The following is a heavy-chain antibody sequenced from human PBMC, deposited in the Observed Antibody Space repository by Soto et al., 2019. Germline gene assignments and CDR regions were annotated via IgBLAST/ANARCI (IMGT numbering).Heavy chain of an antibody. J-gene: IGHJ3*02. CDR2: IYYSGST. V-gene: IGHV4-31*03. Sequence: QVQLQESGPGLVKPSQTLSLTCTVSGGSISSGGYYWSWIRQHPGKGLEWMGYIYYSGSTYYNPSLERRVTIAVDTSKHQFPLKLSSVTAADTALYYCARGEESVVVPAAMHAFDIWGQGTMVTVSS. D-gene: IGHD2-2*01. CDR1: GGSISSGGYY. CDR3: ARGEESVVVPAAMHAFDI.